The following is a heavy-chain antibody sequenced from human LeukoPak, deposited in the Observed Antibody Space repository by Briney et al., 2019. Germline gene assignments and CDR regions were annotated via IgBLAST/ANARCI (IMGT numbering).Heavy chain of an antibody. J-gene: IGHJ5*02. CDR2: TRNKANSYTT. V-gene: IGHV3-72*01. CDR3: GRSGRYRPSDL. D-gene: IGHD1-26*01. Sequence: QPGGSLRLSCAASGFILSDHYIDWVRQAPGKGLEGVGRTRNKANSYTTEYAASVKGRFTISRDDPKNLLYLQMNSLKSEDTAVYYCGRSGRYRPSDLWGQGTLVTVSS. CDR1: GFILSDHY.